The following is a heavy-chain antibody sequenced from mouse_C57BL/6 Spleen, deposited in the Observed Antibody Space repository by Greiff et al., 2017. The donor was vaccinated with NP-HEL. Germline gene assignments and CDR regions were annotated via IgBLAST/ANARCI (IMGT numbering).Heavy chain of an antibody. D-gene: IGHD1-1*01. CDR1: GYTFTSYW. J-gene: IGHJ4*01. CDR2: IDPSDSYT. CDR3: ARRITTVVGYAMDY. Sequence: QVQLQQPGAELVMPGASVKLSCKASGYTFTSYWMHWVKQRPGQGLEWIGEIDPSDSYTNYNQKFKGKSTLTVDKSSSTAYMQLSSLTSEDSAVYYCARRITTVVGYAMDYWGQGTSVTVSS. V-gene: IGHV1-69*01.